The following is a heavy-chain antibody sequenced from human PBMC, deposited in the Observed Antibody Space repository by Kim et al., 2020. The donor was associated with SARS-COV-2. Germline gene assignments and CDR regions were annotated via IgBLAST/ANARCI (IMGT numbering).Heavy chain of an antibody. Sequence: GGSLRLSCVASGFTFTNYWMHWVRQAPGKGLVWVSRINTDGSATTYADSVKGRFTISRDNAKNTLQLQMNSLRAEDTAVYYCVRYGGTMRGVVWGQGTL. CDR1: GFTFTNYW. CDR2: INTDGSAT. J-gene: IGHJ4*02. V-gene: IGHV3-74*01. D-gene: IGHD3-22*01. CDR3: VRYGGTMRGVV.